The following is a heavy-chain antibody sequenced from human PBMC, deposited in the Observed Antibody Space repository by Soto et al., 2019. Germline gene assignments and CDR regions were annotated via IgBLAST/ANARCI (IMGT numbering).Heavy chain of an antibody. D-gene: IGHD6-25*01. CDR1: GYTFTSFD. CDR3: TTGRQRQNWFAP. V-gene: IGHV1-8*01. CDR2: MNPTSGNT. Sequence: QVQLVQSGAEVKKPGASVKVSCKASGYTFTSFDINWVRQATGQGLEWMGWMNPTSGNTGYAQKFQGRITMTRNTSISTAYMDLSSLTSEDTAMYFCTTGRQRQNWFAPWGQGTLVTVSS. J-gene: IGHJ5*02.